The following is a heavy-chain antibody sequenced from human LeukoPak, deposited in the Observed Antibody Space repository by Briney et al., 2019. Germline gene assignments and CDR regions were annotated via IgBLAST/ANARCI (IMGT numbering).Heavy chain of an antibody. CDR1: GFTFSSYA. D-gene: IGHD6-19*01. Sequence: GGSLRLSCAASGFTFSSYAMIWVRQAPGKGLEWVSAISGSGGSTYYADSVKGRFTISRDNSKNTLYLQMNSLRAEDTAVYYCAKDDPRSPYSSGWSEYFQHWGQGTLVTVSS. V-gene: IGHV3-23*01. J-gene: IGHJ1*01. CDR2: ISGSGGST. CDR3: AKDDPRSPYSSGWSEYFQH.